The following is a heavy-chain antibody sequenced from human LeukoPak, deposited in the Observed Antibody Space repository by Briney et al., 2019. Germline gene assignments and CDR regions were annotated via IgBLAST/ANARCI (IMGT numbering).Heavy chain of an antibody. D-gene: IGHD3-10*01. Sequence: GGSLRLSCVASGFTFSGSWMGWVRQAPRKGLEWVAIIRGDGREKYYADSVKGRFTISRDNAKNLLYLQMNSLRDDDTALYFCVRDPSYGVIDHWGQGTLVAVSS. CDR2: IRGDGREK. J-gene: IGHJ4*02. CDR3: VRDPSYGVIDH. V-gene: IGHV3-7*01. CDR1: GFTFSGSW.